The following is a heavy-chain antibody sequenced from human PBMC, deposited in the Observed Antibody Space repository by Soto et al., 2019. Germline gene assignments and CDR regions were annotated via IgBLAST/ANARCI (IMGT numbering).Heavy chain of an antibody. V-gene: IGHV1-69*01. D-gene: IGHD2-2*02. CDR2: IIPIFGTA. CDR3: AREKGTDIVVVPAAIVYGMDV. Sequence: QVQLVQSGAEVKKPGSSVKVSCKASGGTFSSYAISWVRQAPGQGLEWMGGIIPIFGTANYAQKFQGRVTLTADESTRTAYMELSSLRSEDTAVYYCAREKGTDIVVVPAAIVYGMDVWGQGTTVTVSS. CDR1: GGTFSSYA. J-gene: IGHJ6*02.